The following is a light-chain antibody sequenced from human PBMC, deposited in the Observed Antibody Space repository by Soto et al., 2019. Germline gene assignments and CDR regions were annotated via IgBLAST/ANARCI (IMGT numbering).Light chain of an antibody. CDR3: CSYAGEYKYV. Sequence: QSALTQPRSVSGSPGQSVTISCTGSSSDVGAYNFASWYQQPPGAAPKLLIHDVNKRPPGVPDRFSASKSGNTASLTISGLQAEDEADYYCCSYAGEYKYVFGSGTKLTVL. CDR1: SSDVGAYNF. J-gene: IGLJ1*01. V-gene: IGLV2-11*01. CDR2: DVN.